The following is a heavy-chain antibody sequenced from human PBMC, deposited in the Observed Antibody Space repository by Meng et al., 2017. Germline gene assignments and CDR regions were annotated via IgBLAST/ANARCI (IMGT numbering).Heavy chain of an antibody. CDR1: GFTFSDYY. CDR3: ARDRVVRGLSDYYYGMDV. D-gene: IGHD3-10*01. Sequence: ESLKISCAASGFTFSDYYMSWIRQPPGKGLEWIGSIYYSGSTYYNPSLKSRVTISVDTSKNQFSLKLSSVTAADTAVYYCARDRVVRGLSDYYYGMDVWGQGTTVTVSS. V-gene: IGHV4-38-2*02. CDR2: IYYSGST. J-gene: IGHJ6*02.